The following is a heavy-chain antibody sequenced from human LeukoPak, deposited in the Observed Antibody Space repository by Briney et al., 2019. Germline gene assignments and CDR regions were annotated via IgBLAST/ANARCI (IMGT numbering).Heavy chain of an antibody. V-gene: IGHV1-69*04. CDR1: GGTFSSYA. D-gene: IGHD1-26*01. CDR2: ITPIFGIA. J-gene: IGHJ5*02. CDR3: ARGGVGATPGPYNWFDP. Sequence: ASVKVSCKASGGTFSSYAISWVRQAPGQGLEWMGRITPIFGIANYARKFQGRVTITADKSTSTAYMELSSLRSEDTAVYYCARGGVGATPGPYNWFDPWGQGTLVTVSS.